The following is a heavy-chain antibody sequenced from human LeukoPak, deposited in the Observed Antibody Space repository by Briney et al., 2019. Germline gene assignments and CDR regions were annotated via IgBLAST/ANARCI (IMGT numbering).Heavy chain of an antibody. V-gene: IGHV1-2*02. D-gene: IGHD3-22*01. CDR3: ARDERYDSSGYPFDY. J-gene: IGHJ4*02. Sequence: ASVKVSCKASGYTFTGYYIHWVRQAPGQGLEWMGWISAYNGNTNYAQKFQGRVTMTRDTSISTAYMELSRLRSDDTAVYYCARDERYDSSGYPFDYWGQGTLVTVSS. CDR2: ISAYNGNT. CDR1: GYTFTGYY.